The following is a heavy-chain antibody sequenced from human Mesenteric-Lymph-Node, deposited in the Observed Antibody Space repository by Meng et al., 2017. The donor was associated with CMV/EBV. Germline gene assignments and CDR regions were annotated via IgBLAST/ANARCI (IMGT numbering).Heavy chain of an antibody. V-gene: IGHV4-34*01. CDR1: GGSFSGYY. CDR3: ARGSDIPVNNY. Sequence: QVQLQQWGAGTLQPSETLSLTCAVYGGSFSGYYWSWIRQPPGKGLEWIGEINHSGVPNYNPSLKSRVTISLDRSKNQFSLKLSSVTAEDTAVYYCARGSDIPVNNYWGQGTLVTVSS. CDR2: INHSGVP. J-gene: IGHJ4*02. D-gene: IGHD2-15*01.